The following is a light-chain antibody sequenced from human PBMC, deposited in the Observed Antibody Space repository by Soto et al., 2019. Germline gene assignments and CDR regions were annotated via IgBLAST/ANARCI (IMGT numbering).Light chain of an antibody. Sequence: DTQMTQTPSSLSASVGDRVTITCRASHDITNYLAWFQQKPGKAPKSLIYATSTLQSGVPSRFSGSRFGADFTLTIDSLQPEDFATYYCQQYKSYPYTFGQGTKLEIK. J-gene: IGKJ2*01. CDR1: HDITNY. V-gene: IGKV1-16*01. CDR3: QQYKSYPYT. CDR2: ATS.